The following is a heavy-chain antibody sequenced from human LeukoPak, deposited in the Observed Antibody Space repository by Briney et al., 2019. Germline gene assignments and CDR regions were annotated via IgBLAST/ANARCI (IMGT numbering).Heavy chain of an antibody. Sequence: ASVKVSCKASGYTFTNYGLTWVRQAPGQGLEWMGWVNPYNGKTDYIQSLQGRVTMTTDTSTRTAYMELRNLRSDDSAVYYCARAGNLDFWGQGTLVIVSS. D-gene: IGHD6-19*01. CDR3: ARAGNLDF. CDR2: VNPYNGKT. V-gene: IGHV1-18*01. J-gene: IGHJ4*02. CDR1: GYTFTNYG.